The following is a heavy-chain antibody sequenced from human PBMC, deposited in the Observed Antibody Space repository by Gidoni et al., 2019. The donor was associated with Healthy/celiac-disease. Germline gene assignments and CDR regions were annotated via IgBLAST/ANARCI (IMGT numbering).Heavy chain of an antibody. V-gene: IGHV1-2*02. J-gene: IGHJ6*02. D-gene: IGHD2-2*01. Sequence: QVQLVQSGAEVTKPGASVKVSCKASGYTFTGSYMHWVRQAPGQGLEWMGWINPNSGGTNYAKKLQGRGTMTRYTSISTSYMELSRLRSDDTAVYYCAREEYQLLFDYYYGMDVWGQGTTVTVSS. CDR2: INPNSGGT. CDR1: GYTFTGSY. CDR3: AREEYQLLFDYYYGMDV.